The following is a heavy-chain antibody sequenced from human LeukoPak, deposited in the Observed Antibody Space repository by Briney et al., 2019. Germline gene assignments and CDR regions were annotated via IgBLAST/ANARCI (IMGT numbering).Heavy chain of an antibody. CDR1: GFTFSCYW. D-gene: IGHD5-12*01. J-gene: IGHJ6*03. Sequence: PGGSLRLSCAASGFTFSCYWMPWVPHAPGKGVVWVSRYNSDGNSTSFADSVKGRYTICRDNAKNTLYLQMNSLRAEDTAVYYCAREHSGYDFPGRDYYYVDVWGKGTTVTVSS. V-gene: IGHV3-74*01. CDR3: AREHSGYDFPGRDYYYVDV. CDR2: YNSDGNST.